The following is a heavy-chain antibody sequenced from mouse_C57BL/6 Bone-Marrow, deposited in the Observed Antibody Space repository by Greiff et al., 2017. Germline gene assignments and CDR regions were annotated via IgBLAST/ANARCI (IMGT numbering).Heavy chain of an antibody. CDR2: INRDGGST. CDR3: ARLATASDWYFDV. J-gene: IGHJ1*03. CDR1: EYEFPSHD. D-gene: IGHD1-2*01. V-gene: IGHV5-2*01. Sequence: EVQLVESGGGLVQPGASLKLSCESNEYEFPSHDMSWVRKTPEKRLELVAAINRDGGSTYYPDTMESRFIISRDNTKKTLYLQMSSLRSEDTALYYCARLATASDWYFDVWGTGTTVTVSS.